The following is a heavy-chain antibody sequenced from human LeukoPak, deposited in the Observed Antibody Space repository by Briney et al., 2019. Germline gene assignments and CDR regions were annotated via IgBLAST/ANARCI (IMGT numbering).Heavy chain of an antibody. CDR2: ISYDGSNK. V-gene: IGHV3-30*04. D-gene: IGHD4-11*01. Sequence: GGSLRLSCAASAFTFSDHSIHWVRQALGKGLEWVAVISYDGSNKYYADSVKGRFTISRDNSKNTLYLQMNSLRAEDTAVYYCARDYSNYVNYYYGMDIWGQGTTVTVSS. J-gene: IGHJ6*02. CDR1: AFTFSDHS. CDR3: ARDYSNYVNYYYGMDI.